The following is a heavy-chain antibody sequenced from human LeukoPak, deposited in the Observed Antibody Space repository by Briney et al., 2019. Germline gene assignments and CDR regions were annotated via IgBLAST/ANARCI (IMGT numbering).Heavy chain of an antibody. CDR3: ASTMYDFWSGYYLDY. D-gene: IGHD3-3*01. Sequence: GGSLRLSCAASGFTFSSYWMSWVRQAPGKGLEWVANIKQDGSEKYYVDSVKGRFTISRDNAKNSLYLQMNSLRAEDTAVYYCASTMYDFWSGYYLDYWGQGTLVTVSS. CDR2: IKQDGSEK. V-gene: IGHV3-7*03. CDR1: GFTFSSYW. J-gene: IGHJ4*02.